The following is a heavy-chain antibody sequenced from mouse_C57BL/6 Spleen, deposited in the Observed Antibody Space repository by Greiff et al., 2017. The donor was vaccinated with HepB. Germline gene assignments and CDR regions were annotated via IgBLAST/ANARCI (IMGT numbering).Heavy chain of an antibody. CDR3: ARGPIYSAMDY. CDR2: ISYDGSN. V-gene: IGHV3-6*01. CDR1: GYSITSGYY. D-gene: IGHD2-1*01. Sequence: ESGPGLVKPSQSLSLTCSVTGYSITSGYYWNWIRQFPGNKLEWMGYISYDGSNNYNPSLKNRISITRDTSKNQFFLKLNSVTTEDTATYYCARGPIYSAMDYWGQGTSVTVSS. J-gene: IGHJ4*01.